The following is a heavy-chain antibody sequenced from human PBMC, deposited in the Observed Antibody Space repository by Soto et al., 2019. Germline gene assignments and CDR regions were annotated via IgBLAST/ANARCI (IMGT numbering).Heavy chain of an antibody. V-gene: IGHV5-51*01. J-gene: IGHJ3*02. Sequence: GESLKISCKGPGYNFNRYWIGWVRQMPGKGLEWMGVIYPGDSDTRYSPSLQGQVTISADKSSSAAYLQWSSLQASDTATYYCARSLVNGTYEAFDIWGQGTMVTVSS. CDR3: ARSLVNGTYEAFDI. CDR1: GYNFNRYW. CDR2: IYPGDSDT. D-gene: IGHD6-13*01.